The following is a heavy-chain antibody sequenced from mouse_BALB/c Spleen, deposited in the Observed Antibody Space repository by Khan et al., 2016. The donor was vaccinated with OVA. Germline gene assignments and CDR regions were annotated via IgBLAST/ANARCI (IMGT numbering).Heavy chain of an antibody. J-gene: IGHJ2*01. CDR2: ISYSGST. V-gene: IGHV3-2*02. CDR3: ARTARLKY. D-gene: IGHD1-2*01. CDR1: GYSITSGYG. Sequence: EVKLLESGPGLVKPSQSLSLTCTVTGYSITSGYGWNWIRQFPGNKLEWMGYISYSGSTNYNPSLKIRISITRDTSKNQFFLQLNSVTTEDTATYYCARTARLKYWGQGTTLTGSS.